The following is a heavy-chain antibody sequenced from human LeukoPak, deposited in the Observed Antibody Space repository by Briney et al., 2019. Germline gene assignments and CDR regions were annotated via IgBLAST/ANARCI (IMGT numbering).Heavy chain of an antibody. CDR1: GGSISSSSYY. V-gene: IGHV4-30-4*08. Sequence: SETLSLTCSASGGSISSSSYYWGWIRQPPGKGLEWIGFIYYSGSTNYNPSLQSRVTISLDRSKNQFSLRLDSVTAADTGVYYCARDQGYSYDLGAFDIWGQGTTVIVSS. J-gene: IGHJ3*02. CDR3: ARDQGYSYDLGAFDI. D-gene: IGHD5-18*01. CDR2: IYYSGST.